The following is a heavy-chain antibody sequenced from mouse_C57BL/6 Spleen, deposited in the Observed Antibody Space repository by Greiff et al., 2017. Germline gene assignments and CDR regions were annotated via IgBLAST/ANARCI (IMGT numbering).Heavy chain of an antibody. Sequence: QVQLQQSGPGLVQPSQSLSITCTVSGFSLTSYGVPWVRQSPGKGLEWLGVIWRGGNTDYNAAFISRLSISKDNSKSQVFFKMNRRQAAAPAIYYVARTGDSGAWFAYWGQGTLVTVSA. J-gene: IGHJ3*01. CDR1: GFSLTSYG. CDR2: IWRGGNT. CDR3: ARTGDSGAWFAY. V-gene: IGHV2-2*01.